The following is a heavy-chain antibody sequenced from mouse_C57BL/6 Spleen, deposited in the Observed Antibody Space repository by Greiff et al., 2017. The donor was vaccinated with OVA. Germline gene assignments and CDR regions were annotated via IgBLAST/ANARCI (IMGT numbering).Heavy chain of an antibody. Sequence: QVQLKESGAELVKPGASVKISCNASGYAFSSYWMNWVKQRPGKGLEWIGQIYPGDGDTNYNGKFKGKATLTADKSSSTAYMQLSSLTSEDSAVYFCAREELGRGDYWGQGTTLTVSS. CDR1: GYAFSSYW. J-gene: IGHJ2*01. CDR3: AREELGRGDY. V-gene: IGHV1-80*01. CDR2: IYPGDGDT. D-gene: IGHD4-1*01.